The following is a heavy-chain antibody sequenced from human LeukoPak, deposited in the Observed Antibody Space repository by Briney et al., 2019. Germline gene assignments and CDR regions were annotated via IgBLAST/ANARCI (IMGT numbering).Heavy chain of an antibody. CDR2: IYSGGST. V-gene: IGHV3-53*01. CDR1: GFTVSSNY. J-gene: IGHJ4*02. CDR3: ARGNHQSPQWLVLDY. Sequence: PGGSLRLSCAASGFTVSSNYMSWVRQAPGKGLEWVSVIYSGGSTYYADSVKGRFTISRDNSKNTLYLQMNSLRAEDTAVYYCARGNHQSPQWLVLDYWGQGTLVTVSS. D-gene: IGHD6-19*01.